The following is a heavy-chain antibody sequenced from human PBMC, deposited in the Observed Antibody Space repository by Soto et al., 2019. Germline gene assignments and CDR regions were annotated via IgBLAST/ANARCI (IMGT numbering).Heavy chain of an antibody. Sequence: QVQLVQSGAEVKKPGASVKVSCKASGYTFTSYDINWVRQATGQGLEWMGWMNPNSGNTGYAQKFQGRVTMTRNTSISTAYMARSSLRSEDTAVYYCARTYYYDSSGYNGSLYYYYGMDVWGQGTTVTVSS. CDR3: ARTYYYDSSGYNGSLYYYYGMDV. J-gene: IGHJ6*02. CDR1: GYTFTSYD. CDR2: MNPNSGNT. V-gene: IGHV1-8*01. D-gene: IGHD3-22*01.